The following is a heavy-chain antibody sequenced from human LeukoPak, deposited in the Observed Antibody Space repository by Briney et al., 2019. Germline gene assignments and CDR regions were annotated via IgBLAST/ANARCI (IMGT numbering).Heavy chain of an antibody. D-gene: IGHD1-26*01. CDR2: ISYDGSNK. J-gene: IGHJ4*02. CDR3: AKDPPVGSYPDY. V-gene: IGHV3-30*18. CDR1: GFTFSSYG. Sequence: GGSLRLSCAASGFTFSSYGMHWVRQAPGKGLEWVAVISYDGSNKYYADSVKGRFTISRDNSKNTPYLQMNSLRAEDTAVYYCAKDPPVGSYPDYWGQGTLVTVSS.